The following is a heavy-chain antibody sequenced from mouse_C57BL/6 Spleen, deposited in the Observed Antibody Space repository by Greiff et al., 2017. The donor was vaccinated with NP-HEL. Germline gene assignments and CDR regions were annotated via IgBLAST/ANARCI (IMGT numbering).Heavy chain of an antibody. V-gene: IGHV14-4*01. CDR1: GFNIKDDY. J-gene: IGHJ2*01. D-gene: IGHD1-1*01. CDR2: IDPENGDT. Sequence: VQLQQSGAELVRPGASVKLSCTASGFNIKDDYMHWVKQRPEQGLEWIGWIDPENGDTEYASKFQGKATITADTSSNTAYLQLSSLTSEDTAVYYCTTLFITTVVATDYWGQGTTLTVSS. CDR3: TTLFITTVVATDY.